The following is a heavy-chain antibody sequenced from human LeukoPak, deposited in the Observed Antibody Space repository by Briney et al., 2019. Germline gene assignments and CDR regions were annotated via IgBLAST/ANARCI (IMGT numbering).Heavy chain of an antibody. D-gene: IGHD3-22*01. J-gene: IGHJ3*02. CDR1: GGTFSSYA. Sequence: SVKVSCKASGGTFSSYAISWVRQAPGQGLEWMGGIIPIFGTANYAQKFQGRVTITTDESTSTAYMELSSLRSEDTAVYYCATPGDYYYDSPGYYSAFNIWGQGTMVIVSS. CDR3: ATPGDYYYDSPGYYSAFNI. V-gene: IGHV1-69*05. CDR2: IIPIFGTA.